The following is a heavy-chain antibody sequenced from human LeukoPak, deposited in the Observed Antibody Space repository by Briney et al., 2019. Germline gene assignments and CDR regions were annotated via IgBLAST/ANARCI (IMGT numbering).Heavy chain of an antibody. CDR1: GYTFTSNG. CDR2: ISSNSGNT. J-gene: IGHJ3*01. Sequence: GASVKVSCKASGYTFTSNGISWVRQAPGQGLEWMGWISSNSGNTKYAQKLQDGVILTTDTSTTTAYMELRSLRSDDTAIYYCVRDRLHAFDFWGHGTLVTVSS. D-gene: IGHD6-25*01. CDR3: VRDRLHAFDF. V-gene: IGHV1-18*01.